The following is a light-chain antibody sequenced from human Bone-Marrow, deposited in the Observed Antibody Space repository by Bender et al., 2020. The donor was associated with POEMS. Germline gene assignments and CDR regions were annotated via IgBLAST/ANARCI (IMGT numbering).Light chain of an antibody. J-gene: IGLJ3*02. CDR2: EVS. Sequence: QSVLTQPPSASGTPGQRVTISCSGGSSNIGAHAVNWYQQYPGKAPKLMIYEVSKRPSGVSNRFSGSKSGNTASLTISGVQAEDESDYFCCSYAGDGTWVFGGGTKLTVL. CDR1: SSNIGAHA. CDR3: CSYAGDGTWV. V-gene: IGLV2-23*02.